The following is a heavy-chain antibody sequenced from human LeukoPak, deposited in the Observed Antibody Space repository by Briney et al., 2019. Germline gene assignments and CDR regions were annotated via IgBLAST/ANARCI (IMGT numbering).Heavy chain of an antibody. Sequence: PSETLSLTCTVSGGSITSHYWSWIRQPPGKGLEWIGYVYYSGTTNYNPSLRSRVSISVDTSKNQFSLKLSSVTAADTAVCYCARHWGYDSSGYYYLQKTSYYFDYWGQGTLVTVSS. CDR3: ARHWGYDSSGYYYLQKTSYYFDY. CDR1: GGSITSHY. V-gene: IGHV4-59*08. D-gene: IGHD3-22*01. J-gene: IGHJ4*02. CDR2: VYYSGTT.